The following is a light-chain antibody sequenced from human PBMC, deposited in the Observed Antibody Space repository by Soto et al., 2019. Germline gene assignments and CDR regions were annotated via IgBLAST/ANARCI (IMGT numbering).Light chain of an antibody. CDR2: DAS. CDR3: QHFSSYHYT. CDR1: QGIGRT. V-gene: IGKV1-13*02. Sequence: AIQLTQSPSSLSASVGDRVTITCRASQGIGRTLAWYQQKPGQPPKLLICDASTLESGVPSRFSGNISGTDFTLPISSLQPEDFATYYCQHFSSYHYTFGQGTK. J-gene: IGKJ2*01.